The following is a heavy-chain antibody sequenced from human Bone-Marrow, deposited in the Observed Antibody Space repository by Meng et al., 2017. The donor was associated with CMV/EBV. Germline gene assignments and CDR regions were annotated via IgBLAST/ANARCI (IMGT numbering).Heavy chain of an antibody. D-gene: IGHD3-3*01. CDR1: GFTFSSHS. CDR2: ISSSSSTI. CDR3: ARDGDDFWSGYLDS. J-gene: IGHJ4*02. Sequence: GGSLRLSCAGSGFTFSSHSMNWVRQAPGRGLEWISYISSSSSTIYDADSVKGRFTISRDNAENSLYLHMSSLRAEDTAVYYCARDGDDFWSGYLDSWGQGPLVTVSS. V-gene: IGHV3-48*04.